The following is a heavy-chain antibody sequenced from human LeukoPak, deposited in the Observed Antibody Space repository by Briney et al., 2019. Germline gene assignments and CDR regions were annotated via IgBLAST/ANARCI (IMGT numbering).Heavy chain of an antibody. D-gene: IGHD5-18*01. J-gene: IGHJ4*02. Sequence: GGSLRLSCAASGFTLSSYGMHWVRQAPGKGLEWVALISYDGSNKYYADSVKGRFAISRDNSKNTLYLQMNSLRAEDTAVYCCAKSLELGAMAYYFDYWGQGTLVTVSS. CDR3: AKSLELGAMAYYFDY. CDR1: GFTLSSYG. CDR2: ISYDGSNK. V-gene: IGHV3-30*18.